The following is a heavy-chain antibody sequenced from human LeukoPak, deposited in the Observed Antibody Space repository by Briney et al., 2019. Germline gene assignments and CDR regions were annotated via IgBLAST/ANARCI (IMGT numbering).Heavy chain of an antibody. CDR3: ARDFVVVAATPVHDAFDI. Sequence: ASVKVSCKASGYTFTSYGISWVRQAPGQGLEWMGWISAYNGNTNYAQKLQGRVTMTTDTSTSTAYMELRSLRSDDTAVYYCARDFVVVAATPVHDAFDIWGQGTMVTVSS. CDR2: ISAYNGNT. J-gene: IGHJ3*02. V-gene: IGHV1-18*01. D-gene: IGHD2-15*01. CDR1: GYTFTSYG.